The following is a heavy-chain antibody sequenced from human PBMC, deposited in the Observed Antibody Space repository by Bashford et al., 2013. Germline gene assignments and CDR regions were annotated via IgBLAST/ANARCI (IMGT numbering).Heavy chain of an antibody. CDR3: ARLPAHLGAAEL. Sequence: SETLSLTCNVSGGSISSYYWSWIRQPPGKGLEWIGNIYYSGRTNYNPSLKSRVTISVDTSKNQFSLKLSSVTAADTAVYYCARLPAHLGAAELWGQGTLVTVSS. CDR1: GGSISSYY. CDR2: IYYSGRT. V-gene: IGHV4-59*08. D-gene: IGHD1-26*01. J-gene: IGHJ4*02.